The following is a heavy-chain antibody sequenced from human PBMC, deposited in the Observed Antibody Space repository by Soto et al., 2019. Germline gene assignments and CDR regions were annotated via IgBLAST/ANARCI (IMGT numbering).Heavy chain of an antibody. CDR1: GFTFSSYW. J-gene: IGHJ4*02. CDR3: ARDRGWSLFDY. CDR2: TNSDGSDT. V-gene: IGHV3-74*01. D-gene: IGHD6-19*01. Sequence: EVQLVESGGGLVQPGGSLRLSCAASGFTFSSYWMYWVRQVPGKGLVWVSRTNSDGSDTSYADSVKGRFTISRDNAKHTLDLQMNSLSAEATAVYYCARDRGWSLFDYWGQGTLVTFSS.